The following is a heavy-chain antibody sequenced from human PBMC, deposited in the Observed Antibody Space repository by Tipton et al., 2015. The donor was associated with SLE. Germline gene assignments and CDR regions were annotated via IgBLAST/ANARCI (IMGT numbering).Heavy chain of an antibody. CDR3: ARESFTNDFYYYMDV. V-gene: IGHV4-39*07. CDR2: ICDSGFT. CDR1: GGSISSINYC. J-gene: IGHJ6*03. Sequence: TLSLTCTVSGGSISSINYCWGWIRQPPGKGLEWIGSICDSGFTYYRPSLKSRVTVSLDTSKNQFSLQLTSVTAADTAIYYCARESFTNDFYYYMDVWGKGTTVTVSS. D-gene: IGHD2-8*01.